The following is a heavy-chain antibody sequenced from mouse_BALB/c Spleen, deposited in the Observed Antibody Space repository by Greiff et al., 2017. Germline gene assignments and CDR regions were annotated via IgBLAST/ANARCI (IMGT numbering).Heavy chain of an antibody. CDR1: GFTFSDYY. D-gene: IGHD2-14*01. J-gene: IGHJ4*01. CDR2: ISDGGSYT. CDR3: ARSYRYEGGYYAMDD. V-gene: IGHV5-4*02. Sequence: EVKLVESGGGLVKPGGSLKLSCAASGFTFSDYYMYWVRQTPEKRLEWVATISDGGSYTYYPDSVKGRFTISRDNAKNNLYLQMSSLKSEDTAMYYCARSYRYEGGYYAMDDWGQGTSVTVSS.